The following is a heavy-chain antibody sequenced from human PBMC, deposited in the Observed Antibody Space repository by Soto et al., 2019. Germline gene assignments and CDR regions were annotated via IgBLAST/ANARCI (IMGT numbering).Heavy chain of an antibody. Sequence: EVQLLESGGGLVQPGGSLRLSCAASGFTFSSYAMRWVRQAPGKGLEWVSAISGSGGSTYYADSVKGRFTISRDNSKNTLYLQMNSLRAEDTAVYYCAKASGWYSAFDIWGQGTMVTVSS. CDR3: AKASGWYSAFDI. D-gene: IGHD6-19*01. CDR1: GFTFSSYA. J-gene: IGHJ3*02. CDR2: ISGSGGST. V-gene: IGHV3-23*01.